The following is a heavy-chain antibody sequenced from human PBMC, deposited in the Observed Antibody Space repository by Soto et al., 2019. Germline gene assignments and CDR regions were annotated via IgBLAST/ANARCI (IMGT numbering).Heavy chain of an antibody. CDR2: INHSGIT. CDR1: GGSFSGYY. V-gene: IGHV4-34*01. Sequence: SETLSLTCAVYGGSFSGYYWSWIRQPPGKGLEWIGEINHSGITYYNLSLKSRVTISVDTSKNQLSLKLSSATAADTAVYYCARSMYSTSAQLYYGMDVWGQGTTVTVSS. J-gene: IGHJ6*02. D-gene: IGHD6-6*01. CDR3: ARSMYSTSAQLYYGMDV.